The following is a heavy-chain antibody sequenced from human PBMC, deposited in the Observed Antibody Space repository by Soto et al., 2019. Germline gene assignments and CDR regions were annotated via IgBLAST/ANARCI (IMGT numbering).Heavy chain of an antibody. CDR3: ARHSEQTHIHDAFDI. CDR2: IDPSDSYT. Sequence: GESLKISCRGSGYSCTSYCISWVRQMPGKGLEWMGRIDPSDSYTNYSPSFQGHVTISADKSISTAYLQWSSLKASDTAMYYCARHSEQTHIHDAFDIWGQGTMVTVSS. V-gene: IGHV5-10-1*01. CDR1: GYSCTSYC. J-gene: IGHJ3*02.